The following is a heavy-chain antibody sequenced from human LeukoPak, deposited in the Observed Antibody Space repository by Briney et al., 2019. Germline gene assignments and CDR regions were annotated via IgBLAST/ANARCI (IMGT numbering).Heavy chain of an antibody. CDR2: INSDGNIT. Sequence: GGSPRLSCAASGFTFSNYWMHWVRQAPGKGPVWVSRINSDGNITTYADSVKGRFSISRDNAKNALYLQMNSLRAEDTAVYYCAKDRGYYGSGSYIFDYWGQGTLVTVSS. CDR1: GFTFSNYW. V-gene: IGHV3-74*01. J-gene: IGHJ4*02. D-gene: IGHD3-10*01. CDR3: AKDRGYYGSGSYIFDY.